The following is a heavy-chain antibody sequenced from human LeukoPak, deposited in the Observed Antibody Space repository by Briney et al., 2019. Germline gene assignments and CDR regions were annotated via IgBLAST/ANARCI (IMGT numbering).Heavy chain of an antibody. Sequence: GAAVKVSCKASGYPFDNFGLTWVRQHPGQGLEWMGWISAYNGNTHYAQKFRGRLTMTTDTSTTTAYLELRSLKSDDTAVYYCARDRLGGDLTGESLYWGQGTLVTVSS. V-gene: IGHV1-18*01. CDR3: ARDRLGGDLTGESLY. D-gene: IGHD4-17*01. CDR2: ISAYNGNT. CDR1: GYPFDNFG. J-gene: IGHJ4*02.